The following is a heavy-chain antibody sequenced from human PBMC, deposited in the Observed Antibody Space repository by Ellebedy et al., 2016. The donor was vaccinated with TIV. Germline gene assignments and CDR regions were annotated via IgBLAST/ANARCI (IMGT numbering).Heavy chain of an antibody. J-gene: IGHJ6*02. V-gene: IGHV3-23*01. CDR2: LSDNGGGT. D-gene: IGHD2-2*01. CDR3: AKLGQLLEYYYYYGMDV. CDR1: GFTFSSYA. Sequence: GGSLRLXCAASGFTFSSYAMTWVRQAPGKGLEWVSSLSDNGGGTYYADSVKGRFTISRDNSKNTVYLQMNSLRAEDTAVYYCAKLGQLLEYYYYYGMDVWGQGTTVTVSS.